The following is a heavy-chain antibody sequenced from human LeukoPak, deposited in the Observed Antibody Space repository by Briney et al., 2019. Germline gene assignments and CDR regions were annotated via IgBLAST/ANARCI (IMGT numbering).Heavy chain of an antibody. CDR2: INPSGGST. CDR1: GYTFTSYY. V-gene: IGHV1-46*01. J-gene: IGHJ3*02. D-gene: IGHD3-16*01. CDR3: ARTGDPAGGDDAFDI. Sequence: ASVKVSCKASGYTFTSYYMHWVRQASGQGLEWMGIINPSGGSTSYAQRFQGSVTMTRDTSTSTVYMELSSLRSEDTAVYYCARTGDPAGGDDAFDIWGQGTMVTVSS.